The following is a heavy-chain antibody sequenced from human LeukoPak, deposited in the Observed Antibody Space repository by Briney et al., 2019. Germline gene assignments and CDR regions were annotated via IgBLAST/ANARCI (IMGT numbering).Heavy chain of an antibody. Sequence: GGSLRLSCAASGFTFSSYGMHWVRQAPGKGLEWVAFIRYDGSNKYYADSVKGRFTISRDNSKNTLYLQMNSLRAEDTALYYCARGYGDYLNYFDYWGQGTLVTVSS. J-gene: IGHJ4*02. CDR3: ARGYGDYLNYFDY. D-gene: IGHD4-17*01. CDR1: GFTFSSYG. CDR2: IRYDGSNK. V-gene: IGHV3-30*02.